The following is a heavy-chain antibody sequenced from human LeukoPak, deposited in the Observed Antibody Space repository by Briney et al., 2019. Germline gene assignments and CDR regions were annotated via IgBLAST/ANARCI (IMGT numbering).Heavy chain of an antibody. Sequence: GGSLRLSCTASGFTFSSHAMSWVRQAAGKRLEGVSSISGGSSYIYYADSVKGRFTISRDNAKNSLYLQMNSLRAEDTAVYYCARGGSSSSGPSNYWGQGTLVTVSS. CDR3: ARGGSSSSGPSNY. CDR2: ISGGSSYI. J-gene: IGHJ4*02. CDR1: GFTFSSHA. V-gene: IGHV3-21*01. D-gene: IGHD6-6*01.